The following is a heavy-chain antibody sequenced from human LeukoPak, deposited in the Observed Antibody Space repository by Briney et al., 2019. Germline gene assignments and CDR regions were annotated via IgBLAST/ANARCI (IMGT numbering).Heavy chain of an antibody. Sequence: SETLSLTCTVSGGSMNTVSYYWVWIRQAPEKGLEWIGSVYSRGSIYSNPSLRSRVTISLDTSTNQFSLNLSSVTVADTALYYCARDRLSLGAFDIWGPGTTVVVSS. J-gene: IGHJ3*02. CDR2: VYSRGSI. D-gene: IGHD3-16*01. CDR1: GGSMNTVSYY. V-gene: IGHV4-39*07. CDR3: ARDRLSLGAFDI.